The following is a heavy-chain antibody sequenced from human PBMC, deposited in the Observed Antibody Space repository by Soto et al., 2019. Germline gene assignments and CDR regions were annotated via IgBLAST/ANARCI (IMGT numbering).Heavy chain of an antibody. J-gene: IGHJ4*02. V-gene: IGHV1-18*01. CDR1: GYTFTNFG. CDR3: ARGGTPIAY. D-gene: IGHD3-16*01. CDR2: ISAYNGNT. Sequence: QVQLGQSGAEVKKPGASVKVSCKASGYTFTNFGISWVRQAPGQGLEWMGWISAYNGNTNYAQKFQGRVTMTTATSPSTAYMEVRRLRLDNTAVYYCARGGTPIAYWGQGTRVTVSS.